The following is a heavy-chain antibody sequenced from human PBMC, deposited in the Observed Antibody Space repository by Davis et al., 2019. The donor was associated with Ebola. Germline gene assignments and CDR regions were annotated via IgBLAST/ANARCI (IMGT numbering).Heavy chain of an antibody. V-gene: IGHV3-73*01. CDR3: TNDIAAVSDY. CDR2: IRSKANSYAT. Sequence: GGSLRLSCAASGFTFSGSAMHWVRQASGKGLEWVGRIRSKANSYATAYAASVKGRFTISRDDSKNTAYLQMNSLKTEDTAVYYCTNDIAAVSDYWGQGTLVTVSS. J-gene: IGHJ4*02. D-gene: IGHD6-13*01. CDR1: GFTFSGSA.